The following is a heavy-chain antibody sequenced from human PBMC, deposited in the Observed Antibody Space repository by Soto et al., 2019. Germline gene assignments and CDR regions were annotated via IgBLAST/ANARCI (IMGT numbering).Heavy chain of an antibody. CDR3: ARHSGYSSSWYYTYYFDY. D-gene: IGHD6-13*01. V-gene: IGHV4-34*01. CDR1: GGSFSGYY. J-gene: IGHJ4*02. Sequence: SETLSLTCAVYGGSFSGYYWSWIRQPPGKGLEWIGEINHSGSTNYNPSLKSRVTISVDTSKNRFSLKLSSVTAADTAVYYCARHSGYSSSWYYTYYFDYWGQGTLVAVSS. CDR2: INHSGST.